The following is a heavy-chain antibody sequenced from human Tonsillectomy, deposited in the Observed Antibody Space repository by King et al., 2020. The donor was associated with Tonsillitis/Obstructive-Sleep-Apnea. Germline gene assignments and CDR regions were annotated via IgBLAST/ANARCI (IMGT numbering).Heavy chain of an antibody. J-gene: IGHJ5*02. CDR3: AREVMEAAVAGPDWFDP. CDR1: GGTFSSYA. V-gene: IGHV1-69*12. Sequence: QLVQSGAEVKKPGSSVKVSCKASGGTFSSYAISWVRQAPGQGLEWMGGIIPIFGTANYAQKFQGRVTITADESTSTAYMELGSLRSEDTAVYYCAREVMEAAVAGPDWFDPWGQGTLVTVSS. CDR2: IIPIFGTA. D-gene: IGHD6-19*01.